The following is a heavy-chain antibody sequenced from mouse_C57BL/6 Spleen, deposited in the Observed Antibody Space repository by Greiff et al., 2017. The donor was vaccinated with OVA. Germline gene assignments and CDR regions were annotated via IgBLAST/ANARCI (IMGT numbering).Heavy chain of an antibody. Sequence: VQLQQSGPELVKPGASVKISCKASGYTFTDYYMNWVKQSHGKSLEWIGDINPNNGGTSYNQKFKGKATLTVDKSSSTAYMELRSLTSEDSAVYYCARGEGYDVYFDVWGTGTTVTVSS. CDR3: ARGEGYDVYFDV. J-gene: IGHJ1*03. D-gene: IGHD2-2*01. CDR1: GYTFTDYY. CDR2: INPNNGGT. V-gene: IGHV1-26*01.